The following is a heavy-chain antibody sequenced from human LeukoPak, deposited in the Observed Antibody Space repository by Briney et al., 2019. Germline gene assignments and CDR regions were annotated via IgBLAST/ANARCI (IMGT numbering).Heavy chain of an antibody. D-gene: IGHD2-2*01. J-gene: IGHJ4*02. CDR2: IKSKTDGGTT. CDR1: GFTFSNAW. V-gene: IGHV3-15*01. Sequence: GGSLRLSCAASGFTFSNAWMSWVRQAPGKGLEWVGRIKSKTDGGTTDYAAPVKGRFTISRDDSKNTLYLQMNSLKTEDTAVYYCTTKLNHCSSTSCYSFDYWGQGTLVTVSS. CDR3: TTKLNHCSSTSCYSFDY.